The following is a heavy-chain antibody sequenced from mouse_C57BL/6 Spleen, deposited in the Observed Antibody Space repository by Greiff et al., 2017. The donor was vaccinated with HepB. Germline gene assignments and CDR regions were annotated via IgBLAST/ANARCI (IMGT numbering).Heavy chain of an antibody. V-gene: IGHV3-6*01. CDR3: ARYGYEGAMDD. D-gene: IGHD2-2*01. Sequence: EVQLQESGPGLVKPSQSLSLTCSVTGYSITSGYYWNWIRQFPGNKLEWMGYISYDGSNNYNPSLKNRISITRDTSKNQFFLKLNSVTTEDTATYYCARYGYEGAMDDWGQGTSVTVSS. CDR1: GYSITSGYY. J-gene: IGHJ4*01. CDR2: ISYDGSN.